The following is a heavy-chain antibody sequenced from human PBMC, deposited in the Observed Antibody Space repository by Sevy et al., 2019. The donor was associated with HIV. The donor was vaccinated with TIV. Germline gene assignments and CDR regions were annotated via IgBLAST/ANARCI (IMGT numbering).Heavy chain of an antibody. CDR3: ARVNGRGCSSTSCYTNGARYYGMDV. CDR2: INPNSGGT. CDR1: GYTFTGYY. J-gene: IGHJ6*02. V-gene: IGHV1-2*02. Sequence: ASVKVSCKASGYTFTGYYMHWVRQAPGQGLEWMGWINPNSGGTNYAQKFQGRVTMTRDTSISTAYMELSRLRSDDTAVYYCARVNGRGCSSTSCYTNGARYYGMDVWGQGTTVIVSS. D-gene: IGHD2-2*02.